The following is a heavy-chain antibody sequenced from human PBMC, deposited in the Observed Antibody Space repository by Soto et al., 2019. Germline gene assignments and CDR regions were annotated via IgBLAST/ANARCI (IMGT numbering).Heavy chain of an antibody. J-gene: IGHJ4*02. D-gene: IGHD4-4*01. CDR2: ISAYNGHT. CDR3: AREAFLGTVSLGY. CDR1: GYTFTSYG. V-gene: IGHV1-18*01. Sequence: QVQLVQSESEVRKPGASVKVSCRASGYTFTSYGISWVRQAPGQGLEWMGWISAYNGHTNYAQRLQGRVTMTTDTSTNTAYMELRSLKSDDTAVYYCAREAFLGTVSLGYWGQGTRVIVSS.